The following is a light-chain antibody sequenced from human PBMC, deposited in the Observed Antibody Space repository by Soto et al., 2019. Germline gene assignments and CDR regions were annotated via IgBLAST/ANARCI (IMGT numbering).Light chain of an antibody. CDR1: QSVSIN. J-gene: IGKJ1*01. CDR2: GAS. CDR3: QQYSDSPPT. V-gene: IGKV3-15*01. Sequence: EVVLTQSPATLSVSPGERPTLYCRASQSVSINLAWYQQKPGQAPRLLVYGASTRATGVSDRFSGSGSGTDFTLTIDSLEPEDFAMYYCQQYSDSPPTFGQGTKVDIK.